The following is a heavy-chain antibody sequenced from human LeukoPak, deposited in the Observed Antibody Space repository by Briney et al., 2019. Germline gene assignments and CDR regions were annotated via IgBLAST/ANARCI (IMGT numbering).Heavy chain of an antibody. Sequence: ASVKVSCKASGYTFTSYYMHWVRQAPGQGLEWMGWISAYNGNTNYAQKFQGRVTMTTDTSTSTAYMDLRSLKSDDTAVYYCARGVGATSWYLDYWGQGTLVSVSS. CDR1: GYTFTSYY. CDR3: ARGVGATSWYLDY. CDR2: ISAYNGNT. V-gene: IGHV1-18*04. D-gene: IGHD2-21*02. J-gene: IGHJ4*02.